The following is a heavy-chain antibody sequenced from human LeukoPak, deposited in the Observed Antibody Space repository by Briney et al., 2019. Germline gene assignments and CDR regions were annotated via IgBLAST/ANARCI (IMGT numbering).Heavy chain of an antibody. CDR3: ARVNLRGIAVAGPLDY. CDR1: GGTFSSYA. CDR2: IIPIFGTA. D-gene: IGHD6-19*01. V-gene: IGHV1-69*05. Sequence: SVKVSCKASGGTFSSYAISWVRQAPGQGLEWMGKIIPIFGTANYAQKFQGRVTITTDESTSTAYMELSSLRSEDTAVYYCARVNLRGIAVAGPLDYWGQGTLVTVSS. J-gene: IGHJ4*02.